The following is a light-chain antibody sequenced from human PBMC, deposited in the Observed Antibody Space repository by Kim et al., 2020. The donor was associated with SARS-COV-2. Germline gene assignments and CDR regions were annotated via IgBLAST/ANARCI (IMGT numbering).Light chain of an antibody. CDR2: WAS. J-gene: IGKJ2*01. Sequence: DVVLTQSPDSLTMSLGERATINCKSSQNLLYSVNNKNYIAWYQSKPGQPPKLLIYWASSRESGVPDRFSGSGSGTNFTLTISSLQAEDVAVYYCQQYYTSPRTFGQGTKLEI. CDR3: QQYYTSPRT. CDR1: QNLLYSVNNKNY. V-gene: IGKV4-1*01.